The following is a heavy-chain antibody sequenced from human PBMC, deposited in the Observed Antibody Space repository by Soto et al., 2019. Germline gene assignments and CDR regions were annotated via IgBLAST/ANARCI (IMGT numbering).Heavy chain of an antibody. D-gene: IGHD6-13*01. J-gene: IGHJ6*02. CDR1: GYTFTSYG. Sequence: ASVKVSCKASGYTFTSYGISWVRQAPGQGLEWMGWISAYNGNTNYAQKLQGRVTMTTDTSTSKAYMELRSLRSDDTAVYYCARSKVYSSSWYVDYYYGMDAWGQGTTVTVSS. CDR3: ARSKVYSSSWYVDYYYGMDA. V-gene: IGHV1-18*01. CDR2: ISAYNGNT.